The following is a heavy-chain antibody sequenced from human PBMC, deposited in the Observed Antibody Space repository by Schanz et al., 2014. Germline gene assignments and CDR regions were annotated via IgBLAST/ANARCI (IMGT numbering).Heavy chain of an antibody. CDR3: ARGVARERYSDWLELDY. J-gene: IGHJ4*02. D-gene: IGHD3-9*01. V-gene: IGHV3-30*04. Sequence: QVQLVESGGGVVQPGRSLRLSCAASGFTFSSYAMHWVRQAPGKGLEWVAVISYDGSNKYYADSVKGRFTISRDSPKNRLYLQMNSLRPEDSGVYYCARGVARERYSDWLELDYWGQGTLVTVSS. CDR1: GFTFSSYA. CDR2: ISYDGSNK.